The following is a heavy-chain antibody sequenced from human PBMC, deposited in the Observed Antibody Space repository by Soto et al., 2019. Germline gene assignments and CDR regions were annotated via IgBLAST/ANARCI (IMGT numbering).Heavy chain of an antibody. V-gene: IGHV4-4*07. D-gene: IGHD6-19*01. CDR3: ARELWMAGLVYYFDF. CDR2: ISSNGNT. CDR1: GGSISTNY. J-gene: IGHJ4*01. Sequence: QVQLQESGPGLVKPSETLSLTCTVSGGSISTNYLTWIRQPAGKGLEWIGRISSNGNTNYNPSLRGRVTMSIDTSQNHFSLKLNSVTASDTAVYYCARELWMAGLVYYFDFWGQGTLVTVSS.